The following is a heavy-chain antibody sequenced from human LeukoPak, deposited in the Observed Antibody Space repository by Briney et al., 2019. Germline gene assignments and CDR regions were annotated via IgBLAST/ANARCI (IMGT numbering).Heavy chain of an antibody. CDR1: GGSISSGGYY. J-gene: IGHJ4*02. CDR2: IYYSGST. CDR3: ARVSGSYSYYFDY. D-gene: IGHD1-26*01. Sequence: PSETLSLTCTVSGGSISSGGYYWSWIRQHPGKGLEWIGYIYYSGSTYYNPSLKSRITISVDTSKNQFSLKLTSVTAADTAVYYCARVSGSYSYYFDYWGQGTLVTVYS. V-gene: IGHV4-31*03.